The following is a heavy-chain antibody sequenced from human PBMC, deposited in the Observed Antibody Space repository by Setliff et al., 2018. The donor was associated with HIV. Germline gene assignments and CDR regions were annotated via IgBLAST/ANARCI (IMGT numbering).Heavy chain of an antibody. CDR3: AKFQSGGYYYGMDV. CDR1: GFTFSSYA. V-gene: IGHV3-23*01. J-gene: IGHJ6*02. CDR2: ISGSGGST. D-gene: IGHD2-15*01. Sequence: PGGSLRLSCAASGFTFSSYAMSWVRQAPGKGLEWVSDISGSGGSTYYADAVKGRFTISRDNSKNTLYLQMNSRRAEDTAVYYCAKFQSGGYYYGMDVWGQGTTVTVSS.